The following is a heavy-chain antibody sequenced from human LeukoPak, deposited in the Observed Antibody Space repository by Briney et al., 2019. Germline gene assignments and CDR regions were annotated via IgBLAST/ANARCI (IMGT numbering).Heavy chain of an antibody. J-gene: IGHJ3*02. Sequence: PGGTLRLSCAASGFTFSSYGMSWVRQAPGKGLEWVSAISGSGGSTYYADSVKGRFTISRDNSKNTLYLQMNSLRAEDTAVYYCAARIAAVLYAFDIWGQGTMVTVSS. CDR3: AARIAAVLYAFDI. D-gene: IGHD6-13*01. CDR1: GFTFSSYG. V-gene: IGHV3-23*01. CDR2: ISGSGGST.